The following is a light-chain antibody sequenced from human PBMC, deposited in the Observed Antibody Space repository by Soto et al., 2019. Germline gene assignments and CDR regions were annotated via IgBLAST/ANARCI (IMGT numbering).Light chain of an antibody. CDR3: QQSDSLPIT. CDR1: QDISNY. Sequence: DIPMTQSPSSLSASVGDRVTITCRAGQDISNYLNWYQQRPGKAPKLLIYDASNLERGVPSRFSGTRSGTHFTFAITSLQPEDVATYYCQQSDSLPITFGQGTRLEI. V-gene: IGKV1-33*01. J-gene: IGKJ5*01. CDR2: DAS.